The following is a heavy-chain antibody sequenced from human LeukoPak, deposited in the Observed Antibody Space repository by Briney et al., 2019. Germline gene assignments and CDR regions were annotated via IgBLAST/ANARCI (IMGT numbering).Heavy chain of an antibody. CDR2: INPNSGGT. J-gene: IGHJ4*02. CDR1: GYTFTGYY. CDR3: ACGGYSYGQYFDY. Sequence: ASVNVSCKASGYTFTGYYMHWVRQAPGQGLEWMGWINPNSGGTNYAQKFQGRVAMTRDTSISTAYMELSRLRSDDTAVYYCACGGYSYGQYFDYWGQGTLVTVSS. V-gene: IGHV1-2*02. D-gene: IGHD5-18*01.